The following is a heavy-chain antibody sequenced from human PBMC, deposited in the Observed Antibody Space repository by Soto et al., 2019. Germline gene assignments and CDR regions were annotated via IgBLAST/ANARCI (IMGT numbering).Heavy chain of an antibody. J-gene: IGHJ4*02. V-gene: IGHV3-74*01. CDR2: ITGDGSNT. CDR1: GFTFSSYA. Sequence: PGGSLRLSCAASGFTFSSYAMSWVRQAPGKGLEWVSGITGDGSNTIYDDSVKGRFTISRDNAKNTLYLQMNNLRAEDTAVYYCTRYPTFDYWGQGTLVTVSS. CDR3: TRYPTFDY.